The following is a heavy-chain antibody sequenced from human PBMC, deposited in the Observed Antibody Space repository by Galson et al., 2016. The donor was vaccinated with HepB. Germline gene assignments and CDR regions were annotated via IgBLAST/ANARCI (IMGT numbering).Heavy chain of an antibody. CDR1: GFTFNSNG. V-gene: IGHV3-7*03. D-gene: IGHD3-16*01. CDR2: IKEDGTPG. J-gene: IGHJ6*02. Sequence: SLRLSCAASGFTFNSNGMHWVRQAPGKGLEWVANIKEDGTPGGYVESVRGRFTISRDDTENTLYLQMNSLRPEDTALYYCARWGYNYGMDVWGQGTTVTVSS. CDR3: ARWGYNYGMDV.